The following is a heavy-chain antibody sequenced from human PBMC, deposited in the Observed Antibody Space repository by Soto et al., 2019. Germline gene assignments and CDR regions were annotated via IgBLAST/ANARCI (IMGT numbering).Heavy chain of an antibody. D-gene: IGHD6-19*01. CDR3: ARDDAGSGCPSY. V-gene: IGHV3-33*01. CDR1: GFTFSKYG. CDR2: IWYDGSDR. Sequence: QVQLVESGGGVVQSGRSLRLSCEASGFTFSKYGMHWVRQAPGKGLEWVAVIWYDGSDRWYADSVKGRFSISRDNSKNTMYLQGCNLGDKDTVVYFCARDDAGSGCPSYWGEGTLVAVSS. J-gene: IGHJ4*02.